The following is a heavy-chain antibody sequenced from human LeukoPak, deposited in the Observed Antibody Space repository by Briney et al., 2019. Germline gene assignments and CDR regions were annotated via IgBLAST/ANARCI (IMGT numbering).Heavy chain of an antibody. V-gene: IGHV3-30*18. D-gene: IGHD6-19*01. J-gene: IGHJ4*02. CDR2: ISYDGSNK. Sequence: GGSLRLSCAASGFTFSSYGMHWVRQAPGKGLEWVAVISYDGSNKYYADSVKGRFTISRDNSKNTLYLQMNSLRAEDTAVYYCAKVSFYSSGWYFRLDYLDYWGQGTLVTVSS. CDR3: AKVSFYSSGWYFRLDYLDY. CDR1: GFTFSSYG.